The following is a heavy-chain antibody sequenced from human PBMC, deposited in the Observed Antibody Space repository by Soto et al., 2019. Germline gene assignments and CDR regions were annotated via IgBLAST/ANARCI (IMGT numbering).Heavy chain of an antibody. Sequence: QVQLVQSGAEVKKPGASVKVSCEASGFSFTGYYLLWVRQAPGQGLEWMGWINPNSGGTNYAQKFQGRVTLTWDTSIITAYMELSRLRSDDAAVYSCARARGYGDLGYWGQGTLVTVSS. CDR2: INPNSGGT. D-gene: IGHD4-17*01. CDR1: GFSFTGYY. V-gene: IGHV1-2*02. J-gene: IGHJ4*02. CDR3: ARARGYGDLGY.